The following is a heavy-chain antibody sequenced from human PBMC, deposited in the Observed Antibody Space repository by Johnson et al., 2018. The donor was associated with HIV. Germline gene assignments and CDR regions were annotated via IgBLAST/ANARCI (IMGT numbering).Heavy chain of an antibody. V-gene: IGHV3-66*01. J-gene: IGHJ3*02. CDR2: ISSGGTT. D-gene: IGHD3-22*01. CDR1: GFTVSSNY. Sequence: VQLVESGGGLVQPGGSLRLSCAASGFTVSSNYVSWVRQAPGKGLEWVSVISSGGTTYYADSVKGRFTISRDNSKNTVYLQMNSLRVEDTAVYFCAREDDSSGYYYFFGAFDIWGQGTMVTVSS. CDR3: AREDDSSGYYYFFGAFDI.